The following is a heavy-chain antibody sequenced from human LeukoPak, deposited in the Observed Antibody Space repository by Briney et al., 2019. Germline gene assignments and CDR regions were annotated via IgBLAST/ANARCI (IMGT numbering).Heavy chain of an antibody. CDR3: ARYLLWFGELRWFDP. Sequence: ASVKVSCKASGYTFTSYDINWVRQASGQGLEWMGWMNPNSGNTGYAQKFQGRVTMTRNTSISTAYMELSSLRSEDTAVYYCARYLLWFGELRWFDPWGQGTLVTVSS. V-gene: IGHV1-8*01. D-gene: IGHD3-10*01. J-gene: IGHJ5*02. CDR1: GYTFTSYD. CDR2: MNPNSGNT.